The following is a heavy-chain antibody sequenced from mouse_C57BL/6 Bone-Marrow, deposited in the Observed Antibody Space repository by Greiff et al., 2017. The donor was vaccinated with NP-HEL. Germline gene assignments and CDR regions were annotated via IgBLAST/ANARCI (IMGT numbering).Heavy chain of an antibody. CDR3: ARYYYGSSYGD. J-gene: IGHJ2*01. D-gene: IGHD1-1*01. Sequence: VQLQQSGAELVKPGASVKISCKASGYAFSSYWMNWVKQRPGKGLEWIGQIYPGDGDTNYNGKFKGKATLTADKSSSTAYLQLSSLTSEASAVYFCARYYYGSSYGDWGQGTTLTVSS. CDR1: GYAFSSYW. V-gene: IGHV1-80*01. CDR2: IYPGDGDT.